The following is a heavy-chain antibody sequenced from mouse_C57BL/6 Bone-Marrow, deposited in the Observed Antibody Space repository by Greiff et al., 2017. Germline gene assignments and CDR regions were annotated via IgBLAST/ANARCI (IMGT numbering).Heavy chain of an antibody. D-gene: IGHD2-12*01. CDR2: IDPNSGGT. CDR1: GYTFTSYW. CDR3: AREGALYFPFAY. Sequence: VQLQQPGAELVKPGASVKLSCKASGYTFTSYWMHWVKQRPGRGLEWIGRIDPNSGGTKYNEKFKSKATLTVDKPSSTAYMQISSLTSEDSAVYYCAREGALYFPFAYWGQGTLVTVSA. J-gene: IGHJ3*01. V-gene: IGHV1-72*01.